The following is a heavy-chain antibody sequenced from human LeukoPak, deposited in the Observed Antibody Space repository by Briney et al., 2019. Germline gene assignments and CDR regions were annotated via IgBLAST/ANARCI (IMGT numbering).Heavy chain of an antibody. CDR2: INPNSGGT. J-gene: IGHJ4*02. V-gene: IGHV1-2*02. Sequence: ASVKVSCKASGYTFTGYYMHWVRQAPGQGLEWMGWINPNSGGTNYAQKFQGRVTMTRDTSISTAYMELSRLRSDDTAVYYCARDVLGTYYYDSSGSPRAYWGQGTLVTVSS. CDR3: ARDVLGTYYYDSSGSPRAY. CDR1: GYTFTGYY. D-gene: IGHD3-22*01.